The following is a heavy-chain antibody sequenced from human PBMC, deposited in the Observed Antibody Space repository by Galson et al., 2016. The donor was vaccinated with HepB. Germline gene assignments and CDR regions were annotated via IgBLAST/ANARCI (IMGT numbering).Heavy chain of an antibody. D-gene: IGHD2-8*02. CDR1: GFSFRTYG. CDR3: AKQAYIGYGTGGECYRFDY. CDR2: ISYDGSNK. J-gene: IGHJ4*02. Sequence: SLRLSCAASGFSFRTYGMHWVRQAPGKGLEWVAVISYDGSNKYYADSVKGRVTISRDNSTNTLYLQMNSLRAEDTAVYYCAKQAYIGYGTGGECYRFDYWRQGSLATVPS. V-gene: IGHV3-30*18.